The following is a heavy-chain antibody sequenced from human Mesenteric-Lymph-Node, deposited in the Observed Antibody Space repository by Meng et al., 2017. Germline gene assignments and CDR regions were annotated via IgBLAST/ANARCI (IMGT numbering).Heavy chain of an antibody. CDR2: ISYSGST. Sequence: HVRLLGSGPGLLRRPETLSLTCTVSGGSVSSGSYYWSWIRQPPGKGLEWIGYISYSGSTNYNPSLKSRVTISVDTSKNQFSLKLSSVTAADTAVYYCARLSWLQYSLDYWGQGTLVTVSS. CDR3: ARLSWLQYSLDY. V-gene: IGHV4-61*01. D-gene: IGHD5-24*01. CDR1: GGSVSSGSYY. J-gene: IGHJ4*02.